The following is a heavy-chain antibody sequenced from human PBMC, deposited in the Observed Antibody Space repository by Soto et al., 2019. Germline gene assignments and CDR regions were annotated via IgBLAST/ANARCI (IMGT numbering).Heavy chain of an antibody. J-gene: IGHJ5*02. V-gene: IGHV1-2*02. CDR3: VRGGYSSSWERLDP. Sequence: ASVKVSCKASGYTFTGYYMHWVRQAPGQGLEWMGWINPNSGGTNYAQKFQGRVTMTRDTSISTAYMELSRLRTEDTAMYYCVRGGYSSSWERLDPWGQGAQVTVSS. D-gene: IGHD4-4*01. CDR2: INPNSGGT. CDR1: GYTFTGYY.